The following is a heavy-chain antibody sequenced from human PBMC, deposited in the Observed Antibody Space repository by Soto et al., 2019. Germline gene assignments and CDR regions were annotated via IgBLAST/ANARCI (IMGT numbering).Heavy chain of an antibody. D-gene: IGHD3-3*02. J-gene: IGHJ6*02. Sequence: QVQVVQSGAEVKKPGSSVKVSCKASGGTFSTAAISWVRQAPGQGLEWMGGIMPIFRTADYAQKFQGRVTITADESTSTAYLELSSLRSEDTAVYYCARDKDRPQLGGNSSYSMDVWGQGTTVTVSS. CDR2: IMPIFRTA. CDR1: GGTFSTAA. V-gene: IGHV1-69*12. CDR3: ARDKDRPQLGGNSSYSMDV.